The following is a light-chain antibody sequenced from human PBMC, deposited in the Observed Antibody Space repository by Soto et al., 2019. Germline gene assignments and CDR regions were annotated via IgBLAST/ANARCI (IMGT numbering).Light chain of an antibody. V-gene: IGLV2-8*01. Sequence: QSALTQPPSASGSPGQSVTISCTGTSSDVGGYNYVSWYQQHPGKAPKLMIYEVTKRPSGVPDRFSGSKSGNTASLTVSGLQAEYEADYYCSSYAGYSYVFGTGTKLTV. CDR2: EVT. J-gene: IGLJ1*01. CDR3: SSYAGYSYV. CDR1: SSDVGGYNY.